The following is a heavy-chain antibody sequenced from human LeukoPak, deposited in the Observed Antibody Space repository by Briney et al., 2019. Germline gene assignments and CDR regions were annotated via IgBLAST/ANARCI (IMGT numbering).Heavy chain of an antibody. CDR3: TTGIDDGGGY. CDR2: IKTNADGEPT. V-gene: IGHV3-15*07. Sequence: PGGSLRLSCVSSGFTFAKVWMNWVRQAPGKDLEWVGCIKTNADGEPTDYAAPVEGRFVISRDDSKKTLYLEMNSLRVDDTALYFCTTGIDDGGGYWGQGTMVTVSS. J-gene: IGHJ4*02. CDR1: GFTFAKVW. D-gene: IGHD1-1*01.